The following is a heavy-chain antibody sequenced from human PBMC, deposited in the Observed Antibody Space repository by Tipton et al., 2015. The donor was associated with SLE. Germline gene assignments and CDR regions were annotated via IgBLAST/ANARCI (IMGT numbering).Heavy chain of an antibody. Sequence: LRLSCTVSGGSISSYYWSWIRQPPGKGLEWIGYIYYSGSTNYNPSLKSRVTISVDTSKNQFSLKLSSVTAADTAVYYCASRYDFWSGYHLWGQGTLITVSS. CDR2: IYYSGST. V-gene: IGHV4-59*01. CDR3: ASRYDFWSGYHL. CDR1: GGSISSYY. D-gene: IGHD3-3*01. J-gene: IGHJ5*02.